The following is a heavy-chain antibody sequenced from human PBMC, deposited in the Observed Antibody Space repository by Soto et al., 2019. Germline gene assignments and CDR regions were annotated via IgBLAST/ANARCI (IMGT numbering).Heavy chain of an antibody. CDR1: GFTFSSYW. Sequence: EVQLVESGGGLVQPGGSLRLSCAASGFTFSSYWMHWVRQAAGKGLMWVSRINSDGSITNYADSVKGRFTISRDNAKNTLYLQMNSLRVEDTAVYHCVRDIGRDGQGRWGQGTLVTVSS. CDR3: VRDIGRDGQGR. J-gene: IGHJ4*02. V-gene: IGHV3-74*01. CDR2: INSDGSIT. D-gene: IGHD2-15*01.